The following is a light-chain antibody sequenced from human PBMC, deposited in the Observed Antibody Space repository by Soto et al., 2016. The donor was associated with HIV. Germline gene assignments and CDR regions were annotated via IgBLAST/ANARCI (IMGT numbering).Light chain of an antibody. Sequence: DIQMTQSPSTLSASVGDRVTITCRASQSISSWLAWYQQKPGKAPKLLIYKASSLESGVPSRFSGSGSGTDFTLTINCLQSEDFATYYCQQYYSYPPYTFGQGTKLEIK. CDR2: KAS. CDR3: QQYYSYPPYT. V-gene: IGKV1-5*03. J-gene: IGKJ2*01. CDR1: QSISSW.